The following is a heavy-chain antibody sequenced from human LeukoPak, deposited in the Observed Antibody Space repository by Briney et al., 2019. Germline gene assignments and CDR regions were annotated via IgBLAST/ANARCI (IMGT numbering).Heavy chain of an antibody. J-gene: IGHJ4*02. D-gene: IGHD3-10*01. Sequence: ASVKVSCKVSGYTLTELSMHWVRQAPGKGLEWMGGFDPEDGETIYAQKFQGGVTMTEDTSTDTAYMELSSLRSEDTAAYYCATYWGVRGVITIRSYWGQGTLVTVSS. V-gene: IGHV1-24*01. CDR1: GYTLTELS. CDR3: ATYWGVRGVITIRSY. CDR2: FDPEDGET.